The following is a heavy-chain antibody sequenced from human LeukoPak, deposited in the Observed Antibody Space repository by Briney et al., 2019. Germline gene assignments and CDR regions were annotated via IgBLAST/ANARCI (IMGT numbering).Heavy chain of an antibody. CDR3: ARGYSSGWLFDY. V-gene: IGHV4-59*01. J-gene: IGHJ4*02. Sequence: PSETLSLTCTASGGSISSYYWSWIRQPPGKGLEWIGYIYYSGSTNYNPSLRSRVTMSVDMSKNQFSLKLSSVTAADTAVYYCARGYSSGWLFDYWGQGTLVTVSS. CDR1: GGSISSYY. CDR2: IYYSGST. D-gene: IGHD6-19*01.